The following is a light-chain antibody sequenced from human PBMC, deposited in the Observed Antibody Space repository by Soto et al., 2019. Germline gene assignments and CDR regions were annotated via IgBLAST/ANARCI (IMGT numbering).Light chain of an antibody. Sequence: DIQMTQSPSSLSASVGDRVTITCRASQTIDTYLNWYQQNPGKAPKLLIYAASTLQNRVQSRFSGSVSGTDFTLTISSLQPEDLATYFCRDSTGIPYTFGQGTTL. V-gene: IGKV1-39*01. CDR3: RDSTGIPYT. CDR2: AAS. J-gene: IGKJ2*01. CDR1: QTIDTY.